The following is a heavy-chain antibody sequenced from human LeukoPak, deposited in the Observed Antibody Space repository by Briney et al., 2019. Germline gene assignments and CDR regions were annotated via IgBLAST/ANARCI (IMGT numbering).Heavy chain of an antibody. V-gene: IGHV4-61*02. D-gene: IGHD1-26*01. CDR1: GGSISSASYY. CDR2: IHTSGST. J-gene: IGHJ6*03. CDR3: ARETVVGAFLGYFYYMDV. Sequence: PSETLSLTCTVSGGSISSASYYWSWIRQPAGNGLEWIGRIHTSGSTNYNPSLKSRVTISVDTSKNQFSLKLSFVTAADTAVYYCARETVVGAFLGYFYYMDVWGKGTTVTISS.